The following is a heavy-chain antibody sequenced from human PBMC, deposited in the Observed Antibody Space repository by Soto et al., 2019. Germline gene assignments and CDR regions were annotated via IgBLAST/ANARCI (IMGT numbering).Heavy chain of an antibody. D-gene: IGHD2-15*01. V-gene: IGHV1-3*01. CDR1: GYTFTSYA. Sequence: QVQLVQSGAEVKKPGASVKVSCKASGYTFTSYAMHWVRQAPGQRLEWMGWINAGNGNTKHSQKFQGRVTITRDTSASTADRELSNLRSEDTAVYYCARGPGGPDGPGDYWGQGTLVTVSS. CDR3: ARGPGGPDGPGDY. CDR2: INAGNGNT. J-gene: IGHJ4*02.